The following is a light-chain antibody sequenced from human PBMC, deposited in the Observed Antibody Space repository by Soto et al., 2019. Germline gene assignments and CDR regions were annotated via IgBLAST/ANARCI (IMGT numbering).Light chain of an antibody. J-gene: IGKJ1*01. CDR3: QQYGSSPQDT. V-gene: IGKV3-20*01. CDR2: GSS. CDR1: QSISTSY. Sequence: EIVLTQSPGTLSLSPGERGTLACWASQSISTSYLAWYQQKPGQAPRLLIYGSSSRATGIPDRFSGSGSGTDFTLTISSLEPEDFAVYYCQQYGSSPQDTFGQGTKVDIK.